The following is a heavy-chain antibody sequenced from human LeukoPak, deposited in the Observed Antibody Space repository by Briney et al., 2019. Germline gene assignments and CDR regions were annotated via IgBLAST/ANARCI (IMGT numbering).Heavy chain of an antibody. J-gene: IGHJ4*02. Sequence: ASVKVSCKASGYTFTGYYMHWVRQAPGQGLEWMGWINLNSGGTNYAQKFQGRVTMTRDTSISTAYMELSRLRSDDTAVYYCARGDPSWVVPAAGDYWGQGTLVTVSS. CDR1: GYTFTGYY. CDR3: ARGDPSWVVPAAGDY. D-gene: IGHD2-2*01. CDR2: INLNSGGT. V-gene: IGHV1-2*02.